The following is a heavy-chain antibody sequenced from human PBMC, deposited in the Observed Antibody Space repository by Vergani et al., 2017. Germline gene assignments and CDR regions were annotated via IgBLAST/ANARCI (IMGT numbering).Heavy chain of an antibody. D-gene: IGHD2-21*02. CDR2: INPNSGGT. V-gene: IGHV1-2*02. CDR3: ARDLGSGIVVVTAITYYFDY. CDR1: GYTFTGYY. Sequence: QVQLVQSGAEVQKPGASVKVSCKASGYTFTGYYMHWVRQAPGQGLEWMGWINPNSGGTNYAQKFQGRVTMTRDTSISTAYMELSRLRSDDTAVYYCARDLGSGIVVVTAITYYFDYWGQGTLVTVSS. J-gene: IGHJ4*02.